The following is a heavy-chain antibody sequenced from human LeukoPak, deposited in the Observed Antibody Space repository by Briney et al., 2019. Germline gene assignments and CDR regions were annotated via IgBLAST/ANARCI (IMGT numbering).Heavy chain of an antibody. Sequence: GGSLRLSCAASGFTFSSNYMSWVRQAPGKGLEWVSVIYSGGSTYYADSVKGRFTISRDNSKNTLYLQMNSLRAEDTAVYYCARTPPRYDYVWGSYRPYYFDYWGQGTLVTVSS. CDR2: IYSGGST. CDR3: ARTPPRYDYVWGSYRPYYFDY. J-gene: IGHJ4*02. D-gene: IGHD3-16*02. CDR1: GFTFSSNY. V-gene: IGHV3-53*01.